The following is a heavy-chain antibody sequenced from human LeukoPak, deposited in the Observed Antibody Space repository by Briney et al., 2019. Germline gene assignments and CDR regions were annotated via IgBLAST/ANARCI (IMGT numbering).Heavy chain of an antibody. CDR2: INWNGGST. CDR1: GFTFDDYD. CDR3: ARAGRYYYYYYMDV. Sequence: PAGSLRLSCAASGFTFDDYDMCWVRHAPGKGLVWLSGINWNGGSTDYAESVKGRFTISRDNAKNSLYLQMNGLRAEDTALYYCARAGRYYYYYYMDVWGKGTTVTISS. J-gene: IGHJ6*03. V-gene: IGHV3-20*04.